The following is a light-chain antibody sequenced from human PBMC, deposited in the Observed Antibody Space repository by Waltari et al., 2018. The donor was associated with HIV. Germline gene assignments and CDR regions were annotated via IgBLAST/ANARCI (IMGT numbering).Light chain of an antibody. V-gene: IGKV3-20*01. Sequence: EIVLTQSPDTLSLSPGERATLPCRASQSVSSSYLAWYQQKPGQAPRLLIYGASTRATGIPDRFSGSGSGTDFTLTISRLEPEDFAVYYCQQYGRSPGWTFGQGTKVEIK. CDR3: QQYGRSPGWT. J-gene: IGKJ1*01. CDR1: QSVSSSY. CDR2: GAS.